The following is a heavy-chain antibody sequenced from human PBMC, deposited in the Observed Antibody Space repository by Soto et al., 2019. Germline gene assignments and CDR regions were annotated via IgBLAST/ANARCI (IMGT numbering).Heavy chain of an antibody. V-gene: IGHV1-69*02. CDR3: ATGTLGVVVITPLNY. J-gene: IGHJ4*02. CDR2: IIPILGIA. Sequence: QVQLVQSGAEVKKPGSSVKVSCKASGGTFSSYTISWVRQAPGQGLEWMGRIIPILGIANYAQKFQGRVTITADKSTSTAYMELSSLRSEDTAVYYCATGTLGVVVITPLNYWGQGTLVTVSS. D-gene: IGHD3-22*01. CDR1: GGTFSSYT.